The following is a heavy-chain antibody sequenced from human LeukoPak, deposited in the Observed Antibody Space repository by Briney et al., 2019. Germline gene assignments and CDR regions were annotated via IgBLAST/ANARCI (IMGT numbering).Heavy chain of an antibody. D-gene: IGHD6-13*01. CDR1: GFTVRSNY. J-gene: IGHJ6*02. V-gene: IGHV3-53*04. CDR2: IYSGGST. Sequence: GGSLRLSCAASGFTVRSNYMSWVRQAPGKGLEWVSIIYSGGSTYYADSVKGRFTISRHNSKNTLYLQMNSLRAEDTAVYYCARASSSWSDYYYYGMDVWGQGTTVTVSS. CDR3: ARASSSWSDYYYYGMDV.